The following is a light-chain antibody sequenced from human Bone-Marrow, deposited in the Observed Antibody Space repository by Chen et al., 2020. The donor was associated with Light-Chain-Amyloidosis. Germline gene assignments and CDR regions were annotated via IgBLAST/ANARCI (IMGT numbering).Light chain of an antibody. CDR3: SSYAGNNNVV. CDR2: EVT. J-gene: IGLJ2*01. Sequence: QSALTQPPSASGSPGQSVTLSCSGTVSDIGGYDYVSWYHQQPGRAPKLIIYEVTTRPSGVPRRFSASKSGSTASLTVSGLQAEDEGDYYCSSYAGNNNVVFGGGTKLTV. V-gene: IGLV2-8*01. CDR1: VSDIGGYDY.